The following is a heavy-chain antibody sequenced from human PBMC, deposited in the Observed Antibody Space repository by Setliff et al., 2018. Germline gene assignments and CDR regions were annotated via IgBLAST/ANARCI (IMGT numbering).Heavy chain of an antibody. CDR2: ISSSGSTI. CDR3: ARDIAVAGLAVFQH. Sequence: GGSLRLSCAASGFTFSDYYMSWIRQAPGKGLEWVSYISSSGSTIYYADSVKGRFTISRDNAKNSLYLQMTSLRAEDTAVYYCARDIAVAGLAVFQHWGQGTLVTVSS. CDR1: GFTFSDYY. J-gene: IGHJ1*01. D-gene: IGHD6-19*01. V-gene: IGHV3-11*04.